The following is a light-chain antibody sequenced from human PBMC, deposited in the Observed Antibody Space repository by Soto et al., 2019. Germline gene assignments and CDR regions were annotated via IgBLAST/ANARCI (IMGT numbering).Light chain of an antibody. CDR1: QSISSY. CDR3: QQRYSSTRT. CDR2: AAS. J-gene: IGKJ1*01. Sequence: DIQMTQSASSLSASVGDRVNSTCRASQSISSYLNWYQQKPGKAPKILIYAASSLQSGVPSRFSGSGSGTDFNLTISSLQTEDFATYECQQRYSSTRTFGQGTKVDLK. V-gene: IGKV1-39*01.